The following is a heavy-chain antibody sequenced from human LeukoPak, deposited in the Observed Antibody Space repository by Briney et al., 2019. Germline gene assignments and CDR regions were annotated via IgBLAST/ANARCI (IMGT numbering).Heavy chain of an antibody. CDR1: GFTFSDYY. Sequence: GGSLRLSCAVSGFTFSDYYMSWIRQAPGKGLEWVSYISGPGTTTYYADSVRGRFTISRDNAKNSLYLQMNSLRAEDTAVYYCASRYSPFDFWGQGTLVTASS. V-gene: IGHV3-11*04. J-gene: IGHJ4*02. CDR3: ASRYSPFDF. D-gene: IGHD3-16*02. CDR2: ISGPGTTT.